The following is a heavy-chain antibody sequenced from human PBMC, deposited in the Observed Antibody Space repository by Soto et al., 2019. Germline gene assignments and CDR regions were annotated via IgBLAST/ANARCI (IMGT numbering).Heavy chain of an antibody. CDR2: FDPEDGET. J-gene: IGHJ5*02. Sequence: ASVKVCCKVSGCTLTELSMHWVRQAPGKGLEWMGGFDPEDGETIYAQKFQGRVTMTEDTSTDTAYMELSSLRSEDTSVYYCATIRFQSSITMVRWFDPWGQGTLVTVSS. V-gene: IGHV1-24*01. CDR3: ATIRFQSSITMVRWFDP. CDR1: GCTLTELS. D-gene: IGHD3-10*01.